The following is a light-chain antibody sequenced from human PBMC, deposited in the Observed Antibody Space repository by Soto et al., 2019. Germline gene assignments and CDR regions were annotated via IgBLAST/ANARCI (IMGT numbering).Light chain of an antibody. Sequence: QSVLTQPPSASGTPGQRVTISCSGSSSNIGSNPVSWYQQLPGTAPKSLIYSDNQRPSGVPDRISGSRSGTSASLAISGLQSEDEAEYYWAAWDDSLRGRVFGGGTKVTVL. CDR1: SSNIGSNP. CDR3: AAWDDSLRGRV. CDR2: SDN. V-gene: IGLV1-44*01. J-gene: IGLJ2*01.